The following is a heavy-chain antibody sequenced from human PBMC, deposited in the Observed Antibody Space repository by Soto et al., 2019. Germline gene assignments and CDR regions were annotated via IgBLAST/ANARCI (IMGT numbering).Heavy chain of an antibody. CDR3: ARVKVGSSSSGFDY. D-gene: IGHD6-6*01. CDR2: INPNSGGT. V-gene: IGHV1-2*02. J-gene: IGHJ4*02. CDR1: GYTFTGYY. Sequence: AASVKVSCKASGYTFTGYYMHWVRQAPGQGLEWMGWINPNSGGTNYAQKFQGRVTMTRDTSISTAYMELSRLRSDDTAVYYCARVKVGSSSSGFDYWGQGTLVTVSS.